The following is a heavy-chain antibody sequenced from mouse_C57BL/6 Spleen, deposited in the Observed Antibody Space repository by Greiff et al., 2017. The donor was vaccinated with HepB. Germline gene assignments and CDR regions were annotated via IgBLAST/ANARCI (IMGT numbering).Heavy chain of an antibody. CDR2: INPYNGDT. CDR1: GYSFTGYF. D-gene: IGHD2-2*01. Sequence: EVQLQQSGPELVKPGDSVKISCKASGYSFTGYFMNWVMQSHGKSLEWIGRINPYNGDTFYNQKFKGKATLTVDKSSSTAHMELRSLTSEDSAVSYCARDGYDAGFAYWGQGTLVTVSA. J-gene: IGHJ3*01. V-gene: IGHV1-20*01. CDR3: ARDGYDAGFAY.